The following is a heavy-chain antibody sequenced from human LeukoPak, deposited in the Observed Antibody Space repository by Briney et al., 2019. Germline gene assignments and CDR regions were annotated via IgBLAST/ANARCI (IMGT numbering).Heavy chain of an antibody. J-gene: IGHJ4*02. V-gene: IGHV3-33*03. CDR3: AKDGLWFGDLTYFDY. D-gene: IGHD3-10*01. Sequence: AXIWYDGSNKYYAASVKGRFTISRDNSKNTLFLQMNSLRAEDTAVYYCAKDGLWFGDLTYFDYWGQGTLVTVSS. CDR2: IWYDGSNK.